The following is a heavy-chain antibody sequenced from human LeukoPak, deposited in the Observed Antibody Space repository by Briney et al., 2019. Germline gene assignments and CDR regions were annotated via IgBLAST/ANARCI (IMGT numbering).Heavy chain of an antibody. CDR3: ARGGGYYYDSSGQGYYGMDV. V-gene: IGHV4-30-2*01. J-gene: IGHJ6*02. Sequence: SETLSLTCAVSGGSISSGGYSWSWIRQPPGKGLEWIGYIYHSGSTYYNPSLKSRVTISVDRSKNQFSLKLSSVTAADTAVYYCARGGGYYYDSSGQGYYGMDVWGQGTTVTVSS. CDR2: IYHSGST. CDR1: GGSISSGGYS. D-gene: IGHD3-22*01.